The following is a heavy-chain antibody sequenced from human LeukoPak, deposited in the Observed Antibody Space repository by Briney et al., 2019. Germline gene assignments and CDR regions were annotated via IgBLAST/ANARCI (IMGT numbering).Heavy chain of an antibody. V-gene: IGHV3-53*05. CDR1: GFTVSSNY. D-gene: IGHD3-3*01. J-gene: IGHJ5*02. CDR3: ARGSYDFWSGYYH. CDR2: IYSGGST. Sequence: GGSLRLSCAASGFTVSSNYMSWVRQAPGKGLEWVSVIYSGGSTYYADSVKGRFTISRDNSKNTLYVQMNSLRAEDTAVYYCARGSYDFWSGYYHWGQGTLVTVSS.